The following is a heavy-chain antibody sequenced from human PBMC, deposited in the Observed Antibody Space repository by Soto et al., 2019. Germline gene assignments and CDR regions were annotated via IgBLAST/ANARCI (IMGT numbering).Heavy chain of an antibody. V-gene: IGHV3-11*01. D-gene: IGHD2-2*01. CDR1: GFTFSDFY. CDR3: AGEQWYQVDL. J-gene: IGHJ5*02. Sequence: QVQLVESGGGLVNPGGSLRLSCAASGFTFSDFYMSWIRQSPGKGLEWVSTISSSGSTVAYADSVKGRSTISRDNAKNSRLLQMNSLKSDDRDVDDCAGEQWYQVDLWGQGALATVSS. CDR2: ISSSGSTV.